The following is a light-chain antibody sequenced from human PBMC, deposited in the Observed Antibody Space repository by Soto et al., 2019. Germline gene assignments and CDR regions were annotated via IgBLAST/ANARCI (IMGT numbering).Light chain of an antibody. J-gene: IGKJ1*01. CDR3: QQSDDWPWT. Sequence: EIVLTQSPGTLSLSPGERATLSCRASQSVSSSYLAWYQQKPGQAPRLLIYGASSRATGIPDRFRGSGSGTEFTLTISSLQSEDFAVYYCQQSDDWPWTFGQGTKV. CDR1: QSVSSSY. CDR2: GAS. V-gene: IGKV3-20*01.